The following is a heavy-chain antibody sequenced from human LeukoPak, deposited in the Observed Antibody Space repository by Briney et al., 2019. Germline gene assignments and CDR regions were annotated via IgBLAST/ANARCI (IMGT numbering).Heavy chain of an antibody. D-gene: IGHD3-22*01. V-gene: IGHV3-23*01. CDR2: ISGSGHST. Sequence: GGSLRLSCAASGFTFNSYAMNWVRQAPGRGLEWVSAISGSGHSTYYADSVKGRFSISRDNSKNTLYLQMNSLRAEDTAIYYCAKVRMITMIAYDAFDIWGQGSM. J-gene: IGHJ3*02. CDR1: GFTFNSYA. CDR3: AKVRMITMIAYDAFDI.